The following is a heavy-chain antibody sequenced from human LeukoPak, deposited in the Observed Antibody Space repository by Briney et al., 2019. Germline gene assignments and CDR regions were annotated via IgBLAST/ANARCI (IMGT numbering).Heavy chain of an antibody. CDR2: INPNSGGT. D-gene: IGHD5-18*01. CDR1: GYTFTGYY. CDR3: ARGYSRFDAFDI. J-gene: IGHJ3*02. Sequence: ASVKISCKASGYTFTGYYMHWVRQAPGQGLEWMGWINPNSGGTNYAQKFQGRVTMTRNTSISTAYMELSSLRSEDTAVYYCARGYSRFDAFDIWGQGTMVTVSS. V-gene: IGHV1-2*02.